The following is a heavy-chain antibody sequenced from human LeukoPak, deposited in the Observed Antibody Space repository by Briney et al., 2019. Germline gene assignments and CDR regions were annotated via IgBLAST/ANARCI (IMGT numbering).Heavy chain of an antibody. Sequence: SGPTLVNPTQTLTLTCTFSGFSLSTSGVGVGWIRQPPGKALEWLALIYWDDDKRYSPSLKRSLTITKDTSKNQVVLTMTNMDPVDTATYYCAHSRRGGRYDAFDIWGQGTMVTVSS. CDR1: GFSLSTSGVG. V-gene: IGHV2-5*02. J-gene: IGHJ3*02. CDR3: AHSRRGGRYDAFDI. D-gene: IGHD3-16*01. CDR2: IYWDDDK.